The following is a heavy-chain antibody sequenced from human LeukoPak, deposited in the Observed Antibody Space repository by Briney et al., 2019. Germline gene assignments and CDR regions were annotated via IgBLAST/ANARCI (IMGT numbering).Heavy chain of an antibody. CDR2: MNPNSGNT. D-gene: IGHD2-15*01. Sequence: ASVKVSCKASVYTFTSYDINWVRQATCQGLAWMGWMNPNSGNTGYAQKFQGRVTMTRNTSISTAYMDLSSLRSEDTAVYYCARLYCSGGSCYSNWFDPWGQGTLVTVSS. CDR1: VYTFTSYD. CDR3: ARLYCSGGSCYSNWFDP. V-gene: IGHV1-8*01. J-gene: IGHJ5*02.